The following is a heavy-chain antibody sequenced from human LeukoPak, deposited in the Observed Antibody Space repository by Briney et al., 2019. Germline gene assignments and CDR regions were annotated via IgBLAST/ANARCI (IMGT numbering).Heavy chain of an antibody. V-gene: IGHV3-23*01. CDR1: GFTFSSYA. D-gene: IGHD4-11*01. CDR3: AKELRATVTMGNWFDP. J-gene: IGHJ5*02. Sequence: GGSLRLSCAASGFTFSSYAMSWVRQAPGKGLEWVSAISGSGGSTYYADSVKGRLTISRDNSKNTLYLQMNSLRAEDTAVYYCAKELRATVTMGNWFDPWGQGTLVTVSS. CDR2: ISGSGGST.